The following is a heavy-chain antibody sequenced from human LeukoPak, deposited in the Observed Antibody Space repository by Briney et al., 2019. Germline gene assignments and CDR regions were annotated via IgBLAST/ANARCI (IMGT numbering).Heavy chain of an antibody. CDR1: GGTFSSYA. J-gene: IGHJ4*02. V-gene: IGHV1-46*01. CDR2: INPIDGGT. CDR3: ARVNGLGRSGNFDY. D-gene: IGHD3-3*01. Sequence: ASVKVSCKASGGTFSSYAISWVRQAPGQGLEWMGIINPIDGGTTYAQKFQGRVAMTRDTSTSTVYVELSSLRSEDTAVYYCARVNGLGRSGNFDYWGQGTLVTVSS.